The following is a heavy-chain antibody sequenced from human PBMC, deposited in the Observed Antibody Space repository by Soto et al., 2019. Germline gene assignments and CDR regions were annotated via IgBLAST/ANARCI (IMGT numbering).Heavy chain of an antibody. CDR2: ISDDGNNK. V-gene: IGHV3-30*18. CDR3: VKRVTGYPADVDY. D-gene: IGHD5-12*01. CDR1: GFTFSDCG. J-gene: IGHJ4*02. Sequence: PGGSLRLSCAASGFTFSDCGMHWVRQAPGKGLEWVAIISDDGNNKYYADSVKGRFTISRDNSKNTLYLQMNSLRVEDTAVYYCVKRVTGYPADVDYCGLGTLLAVSA.